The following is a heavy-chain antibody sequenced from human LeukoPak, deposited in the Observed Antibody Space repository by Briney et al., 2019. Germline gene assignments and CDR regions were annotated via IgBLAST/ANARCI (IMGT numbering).Heavy chain of an antibody. CDR2: IYYSGST. D-gene: IGHD3-3*01. J-gene: IGHJ6*03. V-gene: IGHV4-39*07. CDR1: GDSISSSSYY. CDR3: AREYFSANYFFYYMDV. Sequence: SETLSLTCTVSGDSISSSSYYWGWIRQPPGKGLEWIGSIYYSGSTSYNPSLKSRVTISLDTSKNQFSLKLTSVTAADTAVYYCAREYFSANYFFYYMDVWGTGTTVTVSS.